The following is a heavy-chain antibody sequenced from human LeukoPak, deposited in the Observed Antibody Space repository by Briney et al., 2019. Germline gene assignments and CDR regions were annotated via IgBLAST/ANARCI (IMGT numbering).Heavy chain of an antibody. D-gene: IGHD1-14*01. J-gene: IGHJ5*02. V-gene: IGHV1-2*06. CDR1: GYTFTGYY. CDR3: ERDGDRGWFDP. Sequence: ASVKVSCKASGYTFTGYYMHWVRQAPGQGLEWMGRINPNSGGTNYAQKFQGGVTMTRDTSISTAYMELSRLRSEDTAVYYCERDGDRGWFDPWGQGTPVTVSS. CDR2: INPNSGGT.